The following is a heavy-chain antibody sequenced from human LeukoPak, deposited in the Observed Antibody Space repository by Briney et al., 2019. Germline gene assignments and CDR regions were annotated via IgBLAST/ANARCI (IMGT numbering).Heavy chain of an antibody. Sequence: ASVKVSCKASGYTFTGYYMHWVRQAPGQGLEWMGWINPNSGGTNYAQKFQGRVTMTRDTSISTAYMELSRLRSDDTAVYYCARAPPYYYDSSGYYGYWGQGTLVTVSS. D-gene: IGHD3-22*01. CDR2: INPNSGGT. CDR3: ARAPPYYYDSSGYYGY. CDR1: GYTFTGYY. J-gene: IGHJ4*02. V-gene: IGHV1-2*02.